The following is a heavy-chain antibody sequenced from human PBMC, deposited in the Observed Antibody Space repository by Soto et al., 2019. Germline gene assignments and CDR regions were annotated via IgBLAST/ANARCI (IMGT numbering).Heavy chain of an antibody. CDR2: IYYSGST. CDR3: ARTPAVVPAFYYGMDV. J-gene: IGHJ6*02. V-gene: IGHV4-31*03. Sequence: QVQLQESGPGLVKPSETLSLTCTVSGGSISSGGYYWSWIRQHPGKGLEWIGYIYYSGSTYYNPSLKSRVTISVDTSKNQFSLKLSSVTAADTAVYYCARTPAVVPAFYYGMDVWGQGTTVTVSS. D-gene: IGHD2-2*01. CDR1: GGSISSGGYY.